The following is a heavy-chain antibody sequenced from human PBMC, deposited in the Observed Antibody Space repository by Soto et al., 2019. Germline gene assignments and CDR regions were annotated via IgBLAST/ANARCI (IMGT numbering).Heavy chain of an antibody. CDR3: VRSVPAATWQYSGMDV. Sequence: SETLSLSCAVSGDSVRSSSGWSWVRQAPGKGREWIGEIYHSGTCNYNPSLASRVSVSVDKSRNQLSLNLKSVTAADTAVYYCVRSVPAATWQYSGMDVWGQGTTVTVSS. CDR2: IYHSGTC. D-gene: IGHD2-2*01. J-gene: IGHJ6*02. CDR1: GDSVRSSSG. V-gene: IGHV4-4*02.